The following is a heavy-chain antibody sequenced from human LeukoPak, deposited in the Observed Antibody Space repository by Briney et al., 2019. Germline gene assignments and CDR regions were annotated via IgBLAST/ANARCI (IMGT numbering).Heavy chain of an antibody. J-gene: IGHJ4*02. D-gene: IGHD3-22*01. Sequence: SETLSLTCAVYGGSFSGYYWSWIRQPPGKGLEWIGEISHSGSTNYNPSLKSRVTISVDTSKNQFSLKLSSVTAADTAVYYCARGPDTNYYDSSGYYSPFDYWGQGTLVTVSS. V-gene: IGHV4-34*01. CDR2: ISHSGST. CDR1: GGSFSGYY. CDR3: ARGPDTNYYDSSGYYSPFDY.